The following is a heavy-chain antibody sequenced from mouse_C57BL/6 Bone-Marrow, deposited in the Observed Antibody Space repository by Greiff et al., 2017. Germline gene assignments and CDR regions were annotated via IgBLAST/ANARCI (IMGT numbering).Heavy chain of an antibody. CDR3: ASTVVASH. V-gene: IGHV1-82*01. J-gene: IGHJ2*01. D-gene: IGHD1-1*01. CDR2: IYPGDGDT. Sequence: VKLQQSGPELVKPGASVKISCKASGYAFSSSWMNWVKQRPGKGLEWIGRIYPGDGDTNYNGKFKGKATLTADKSSSTAYMQLSSLTSEDSAVYFRASTVVASHWGQGTTLTVSS. CDR1: GYAFSSSW.